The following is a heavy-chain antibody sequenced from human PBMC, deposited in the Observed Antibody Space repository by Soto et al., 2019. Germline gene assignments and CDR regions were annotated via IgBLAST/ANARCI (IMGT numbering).Heavy chain of an antibody. CDR2: IYFWWNT. CDR1: GASITSTTYF. V-gene: IGHV4-39*01. D-gene: IGHD3-16*01. CDR3: SRQGGFSSYTYPPSRF. J-gene: IGHJ4*02. Sequence: SETLSLTCTLSGASITSTTYFWAWIRQPPGKGLEWIGSIYFWWNTFFHPALKSRVTMVVSTFKNQFSLKLNSFNRAKTAFFYLSRQGGFSSYTYPPSRFWGRGTLVTVSS.